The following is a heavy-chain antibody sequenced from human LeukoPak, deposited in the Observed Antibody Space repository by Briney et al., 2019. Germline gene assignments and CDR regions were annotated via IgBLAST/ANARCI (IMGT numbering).Heavy chain of an antibody. J-gene: IGHJ4*02. V-gene: IGHV4-4*07. CDR3: AGVKVWGSYQTAFDY. CDR2: IYTSGSN. Sequence: SETLSLTCTVSGVPISRYYWNWIRQSAGKGLEWIGRIYTSGSNNYNPSVKSRVTMSVDTSQNQFSLKLTSVTAADTAVYYCAGVKVWGSYQTAFDYCGQGTLVTVSS. D-gene: IGHD3-16*02. CDR1: GVPISRYY.